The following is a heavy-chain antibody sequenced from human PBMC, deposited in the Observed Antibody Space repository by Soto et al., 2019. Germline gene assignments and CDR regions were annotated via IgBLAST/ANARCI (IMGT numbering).Heavy chain of an antibody. CDR3: ARRGTYYYDSSGYYYMD. J-gene: IGHJ4*02. CDR2: IYHSGST. Sequence: SETLSLTCAVSGGSISSSNWWSWVRQPPGKGLEWIGEIYHSGSTNYNPSLKSRVTISVDKSKDQFSLKLSSVTAADTAVYYCARRGTYYYDSSGYYYMDWGQGTLVTVSS. CDR1: GGSISSSNW. D-gene: IGHD3-22*01. V-gene: IGHV4-4*02.